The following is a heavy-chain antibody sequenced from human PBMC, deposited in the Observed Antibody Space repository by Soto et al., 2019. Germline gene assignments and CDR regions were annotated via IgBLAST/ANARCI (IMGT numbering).Heavy chain of an antibody. J-gene: IGHJ5*02. V-gene: IGHV1-69*06. CDR3: ARVGEPGRGWFVP. D-gene: IGHD3-10*01. CDR1: GGIFSSYA. Sequence: QVQLVQSGAEVKKPGSSVKVSCKASGGIFSSYAITWVRQAPGQGLEWLGGIIPVFSTTNYAQRFQGRVTITADKYTSTAYMELSSLRSEGTAVYYCARVGEPGRGWFVPWGQGTLVTVSS. CDR2: IIPVFSTT.